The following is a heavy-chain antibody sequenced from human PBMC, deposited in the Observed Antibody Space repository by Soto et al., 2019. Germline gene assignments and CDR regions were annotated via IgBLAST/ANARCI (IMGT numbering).Heavy chain of an antibody. Sequence: GGSLRLSCAASGFTFSSYAMSWVRQAPGKGLEWVSAISGSGGSTYYADSVKGRFTISRDNSKNTLYLQMNSLRAEDTAVYYCAKDRVTMVRGRSYYYYMDVWGKGTTVTVS. CDR1: GFTFSSYA. J-gene: IGHJ6*03. CDR2: ISGSGGST. D-gene: IGHD3-10*01. V-gene: IGHV3-23*01. CDR3: AKDRVTMVRGRSYYYYMDV.